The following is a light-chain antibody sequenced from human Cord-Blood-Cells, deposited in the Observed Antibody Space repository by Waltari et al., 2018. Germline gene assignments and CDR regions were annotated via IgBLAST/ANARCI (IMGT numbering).Light chain of an antibody. V-gene: IGLV1-40*01. Sequence: QSVLPQPPSVSAAPQQQVTISFTASRADIWAAYDVVSYQQLPGPAPKLLIYGNSNRPSGVPDRFSGSKSGTSASLAITGLQAEEEADYYCQSYDSSLSGYVFVTGTKVTVL. CDR1: RADIWAAYD. J-gene: IGLJ1*01. CDR2: GNS. CDR3: QSYDSSLSGYV.